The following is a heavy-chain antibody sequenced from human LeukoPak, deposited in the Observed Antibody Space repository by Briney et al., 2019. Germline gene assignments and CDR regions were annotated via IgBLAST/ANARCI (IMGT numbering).Heavy chain of an antibody. V-gene: IGHV1-2*02. J-gene: IGHJ4*02. CDR1: GYSFIDYY. Sequence: ASVKVSCKASGYSFIDYYMHWVRQAPGQGLEWVGWINPNSGDTKYAQKFQGRVTMTRDTSISTTYMELSWLRSDDTAIFYCARGRYNYGYTDFDYWGQGILVTVSS. CDR2: INPNSGDT. CDR3: ARGRYNYGYTDFDY. D-gene: IGHD5-18*01.